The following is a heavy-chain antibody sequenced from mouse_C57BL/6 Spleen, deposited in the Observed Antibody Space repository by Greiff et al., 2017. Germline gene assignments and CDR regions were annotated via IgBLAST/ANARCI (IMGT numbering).Heavy chain of an antibody. CDR1: GYNFTSYW. Sequence: QVQLQQPGAELVMPGASVKLSCKASGYNFTSYWMHWVKQRPGQGLEWIGEIDPSDSYTNSNQKFKGKSTLTVDKSSSTAYMQLSSLNSEDSSVFYCARNYGSRYYAMDYWGQGTSVTVSS. CDR3: ARNYGSRYYAMDY. V-gene: IGHV1-69*01. J-gene: IGHJ4*01. D-gene: IGHD1-1*01. CDR2: IDPSDSYT.